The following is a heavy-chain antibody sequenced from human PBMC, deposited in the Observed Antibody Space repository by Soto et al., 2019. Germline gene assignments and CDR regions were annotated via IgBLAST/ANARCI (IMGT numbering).Heavy chain of an antibody. J-gene: IGHJ6*02. CDR3: VKGCSGGSCYSYYYGMDV. D-gene: IGHD2-15*01. CDR2: IYPGDSDT. CDR1: GYSFTSYW. V-gene: IGHV5-51*01. Sequence: GESLKISCKGSGYSFTSYWIGWVRQMPGKGLEWMGIIYPGDSDTRYSPSFQGQVTISADKSISTAYLQWSSLKASDTAMYYWVKGCSGGSCYSYYYGMDVWGQGTTVTVSS.